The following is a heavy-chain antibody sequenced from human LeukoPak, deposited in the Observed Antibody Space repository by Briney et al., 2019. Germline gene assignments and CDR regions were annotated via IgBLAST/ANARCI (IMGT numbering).Heavy chain of an antibody. CDR1: GGSISSYY. D-gene: IGHD3-3*01. CDR3: ARIDYDFWSGYYIEAFDI. Sequence: PSETLSLTCTVSGGSISSYYWSWIRQPAGKGLEWIGRIYTSGSTNYNPSLKSRVTTSVDTSKNQFSLKLSSVTAADTAVYYCARIDYDFWSGYYIEAFDIWGQGTMVTVSS. CDR2: IYTSGST. V-gene: IGHV4-4*07. J-gene: IGHJ3*02.